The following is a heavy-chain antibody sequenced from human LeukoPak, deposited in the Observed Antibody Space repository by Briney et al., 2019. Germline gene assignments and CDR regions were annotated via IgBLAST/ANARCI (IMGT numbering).Heavy chain of an antibody. CDR1: GGSISSTGSF. CDR3: WLEKVVAAYFDS. D-gene: IGHD2-15*01. J-gene: IGHJ4*02. V-gene: IGHV4-39*07. CDR2: IYSGGIT. Sequence: SETLSLTCTVSGGSISSTGSFWGWIRQPPGKGLEWIGSIYSGGITYYNPSLKSRVTISEDTSKNQFSLKMKSMTAADTAIYYCWLEKVVAAYFDSWGQGTLVTVSS.